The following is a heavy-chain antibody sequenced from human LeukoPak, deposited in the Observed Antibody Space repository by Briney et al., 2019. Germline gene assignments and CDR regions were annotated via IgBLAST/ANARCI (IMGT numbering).Heavy chain of an antibody. J-gene: IGHJ5*02. CDR3: AKDHYYDSSGYPNWFDP. V-gene: IGHV3-23*01. CDR2: ISGSGGST. D-gene: IGHD3-22*01. Sequence: PGGSLRLSCAASGFTFSSYAMSWVRQAPGKGLEWVSAISGSGGSTYYADSVKGRFTISRDNSKNTLYLQMNSLRAEDTAVYYCAKDHYYDSSGYPNWFDPWGQGTLVTVSS. CDR1: GFTFSSYA.